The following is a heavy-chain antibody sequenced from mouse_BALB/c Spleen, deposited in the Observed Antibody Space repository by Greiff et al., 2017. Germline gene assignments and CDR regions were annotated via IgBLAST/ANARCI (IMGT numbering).Heavy chain of an antibody. CDR1: GFTFSSYT. V-gene: IGHV5-12-2*01. Sequence: EVKLQESGGGLVQPGGSLKLSCAASGFTFSSYTMSWVRQTPEKRLEWVAYISNGGGSTYYPDTVKGRFTISRDNAKNTLYLQMSSLKSEDTAMYYCARHIDGNSFAYWGQGTLVTVSA. D-gene: IGHD2-1*01. CDR3: ARHIDGNSFAY. J-gene: IGHJ3*01. CDR2: ISNGGGST.